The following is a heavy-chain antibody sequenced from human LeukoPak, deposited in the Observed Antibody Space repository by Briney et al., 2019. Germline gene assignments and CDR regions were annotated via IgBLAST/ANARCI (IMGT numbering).Heavy chain of an antibody. V-gene: IGHV3-7*01. J-gene: IGHJ2*01. Sequence: HTGGTLSLSCAASGFTFSSYWLSWIRQAPGKGLEWVANIKQNGSEKYYVDSVKGRFTISRDNAKNSLYLQMNSLRAEATAVYYCARDVLKFWYFDLWGRGTLVTVSS. CDR2: IKQNGSEK. CDR1: GFTFSSYW. CDR3: ARDVLKFWYFDL.